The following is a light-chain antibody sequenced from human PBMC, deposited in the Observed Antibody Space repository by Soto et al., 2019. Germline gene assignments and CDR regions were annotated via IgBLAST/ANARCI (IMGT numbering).Light chain of an antibody. CDR2: DVS. CDR3: SSYTSSSTLYV. CDR1: SRDVGGYNY. J-gene: IGLJ1*01. Sequence: QSALTQPAPVSGSPGQSITISCTGTSRDVGGYNYVSWYQKHPGKVPKLMIYDVSNRPSGVSNRFSGSKSGNTASLTISGLQAEDEADYYCSSYTSSSTLYVFGTGTKLTVL. V-gene: IGLV2-14*01.